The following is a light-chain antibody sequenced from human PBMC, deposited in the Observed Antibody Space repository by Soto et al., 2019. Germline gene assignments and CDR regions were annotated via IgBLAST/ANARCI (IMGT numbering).Light chain of an antibody. J-gene: IGLJ1*01. V-gene: IGLV2-14*01. CDR2: QVT. Sequence: QSGLTQPAAVSGSPGQSITISCTGTSSDVGTRNFVSWYQQHPGKAPKLMIYQVTNRPSGVSNRFSGSKSGNTASPTISGLQAEDEADYYCSSYTDSTNYVFGTGTKVTVL. CDR3: SSYTDSTNYV. CDR1: SSDVGTRNF.